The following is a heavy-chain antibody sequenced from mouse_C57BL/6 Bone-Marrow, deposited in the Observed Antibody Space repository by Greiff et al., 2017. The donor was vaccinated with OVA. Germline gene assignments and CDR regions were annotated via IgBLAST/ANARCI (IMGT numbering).Heavy chain of an antibody. Sequence: EVQLVESGGGLVKPGGSLTLSCAASGFTFSSYAMSWVRQTPEQRLEWVATISDGGSYTYYPDNVKGRFTISRDNAKNNLYLQMSHLKSEDTAMYYCARDWGYSNYDAYWGQGTLVTVSA. CDR1: GFTFSSYA. J-gene: IGHJ3*01. V-gene: IGHV5-4*01. D-gene: IGHD2-5*01. CDR2: ISDGGSYT. CDR3: ARDWGYSNYDAY.